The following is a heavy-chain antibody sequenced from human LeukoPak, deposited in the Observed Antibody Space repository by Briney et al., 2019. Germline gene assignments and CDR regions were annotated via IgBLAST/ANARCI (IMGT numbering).Heavy chain of an antibody. CDR3: AREFGSPGGY. CDR2: TNRDGTSI. J-gene: IGHJ4*02. V-gene: IGHV3-74*01. D-gene: IGHD3-10*01. Sequence: GGSLRLSCTGSGFTFGNYWMHWVRQAPGKGLVWVSRTNRDGTSISYADSVKGRFTISRDNAKNTLYLQMNGLRAEDTGVYYCAREFGSPGGYWGQGTLVTVSS. CDR1: GFTFGNYW.